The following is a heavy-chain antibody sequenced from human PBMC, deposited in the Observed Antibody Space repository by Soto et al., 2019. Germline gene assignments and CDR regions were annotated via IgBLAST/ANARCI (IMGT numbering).Heavy chain of an antibody. D-gene: IGHD5-12*01. CDR2: IIPILGIA. CDR3: ARGATIYYYYMDV. J-gene: IGHJ6*03. Sequence: SVKVSCKASGGTFSSYTISWVRQAPGQGLEWMGRIIPILGIANYAQKFQGRVTITADKSTSTACMELSSLRSEDTAVYYCARGATIYYYYMDVWGKGTTVTVSS. V-gene: IGHV1-69*02. CDR1: GGTFSSYT.